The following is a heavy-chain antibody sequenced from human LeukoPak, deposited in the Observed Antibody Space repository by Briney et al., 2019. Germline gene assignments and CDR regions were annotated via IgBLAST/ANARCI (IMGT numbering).Heavy chain of an antibody. Sequence: SETLSLTCTVSGGSISSSSYYWGWIRQPPGKELEWIGYVHYSGSTYYNPSLKSRVTISVDTSKDQFSLKVSSVTAADTAVYYCARSGSSRYYYYMDVWGKGTTVTVSS. D-gene: IGHD1-26*01. CDR2: VHYSGST. CDR1: GGSISSSSYY. V-gene: IGHV4-61*05. J-gene: IGHJ6*03. CDR3: ARSGSSRYYYYMDV.